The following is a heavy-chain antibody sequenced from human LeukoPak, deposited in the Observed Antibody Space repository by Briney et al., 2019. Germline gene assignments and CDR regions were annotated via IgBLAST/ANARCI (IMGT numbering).Heavy chain of an antibody. J-gene: IGHJ4*02. CDR2: ISYDGSNK. Sequence: PGKSLRLSCAASGFTFSSYGMHWVRQAPGKGLEWVAVISYDGSNKYYADSVKGRFTISRDNSKSTLYLQMNSLRTEDTAVYYCAKDRDKFWSGSQVWGQGTLVTVSS. CDR1: GFTFSSYG. CDR3: AKDRDKFWSGSQV. D-gene: IGHD3-3*01. V-gene: IGHV3-30*18.